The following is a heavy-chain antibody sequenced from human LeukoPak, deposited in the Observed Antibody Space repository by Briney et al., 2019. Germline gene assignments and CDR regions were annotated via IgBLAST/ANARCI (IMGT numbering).Heavy chain of an antibody. D-gene: IGHD2-15*01. Sequence: SDTLSLTCAVSGYSIGSGYYWGWIRQPPGNGLEWIGSIYHSGRTYSNPSLKTRVTISVDTSKNQFSLKLSSVTAADTAVYYCARDPVRRSGIFDYWGQGTLVTVSS. CDR3: ARDPVRRSGIFDY. V-gene: IGHV4-38-2*02. CDR1: GYSIGSGYY. CDR2: IYHSGRT. J-gene: IGHJ4*02.